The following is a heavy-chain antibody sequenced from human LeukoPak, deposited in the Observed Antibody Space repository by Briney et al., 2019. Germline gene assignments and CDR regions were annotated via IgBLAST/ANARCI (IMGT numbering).Heavy chain of an antibody. J-gene: IGHJ4*02. CDR2: ISQNGDS. D-gene: IGHD3-22*01. Sequence: SETLSLTCGVYGGSLSFYYWSWIRQSPGKGLEWIAEISQNGDSNYNPSLKSRVTISLETSKNQFSLKLSSVTAADTAVYYCARVTGYMIEDYFDYWGQGTLVTVSS. V-gene: IGHV4-34*01. CDR3: ARVTGYMIEDYFDY. CDR1: GGSLSFYY.